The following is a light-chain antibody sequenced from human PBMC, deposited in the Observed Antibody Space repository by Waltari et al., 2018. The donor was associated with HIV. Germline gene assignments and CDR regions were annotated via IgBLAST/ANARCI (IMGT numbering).Light chain of an antibody. J-gene: IGLJ3*02. CDR2: SNA. Sequence: QSVLTQPPSASGTPGQRVTISCSGSSSNIRSNTVSWYQQLPATAPQLLIFSNAQRPAGVPDRFSGSKSGTSASLAISGLQSEDEADYYCAACDDSLNGWVFGGGTKLTVL. CDR3: AACDDSLNGWV. CDR1: SSNIRSNT. V-gene: IGLV1-44*01.